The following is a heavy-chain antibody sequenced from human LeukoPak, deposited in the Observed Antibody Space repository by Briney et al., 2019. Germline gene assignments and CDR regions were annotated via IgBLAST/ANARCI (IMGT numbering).Heavy chain of an antibody. D-gene: IGHD6-6*01. Sequence: PGGSLRLSCAASGFTFSGYGMQWVRQAPGKGLEWVAVISYDGSNKYYADSVKGRFTISRDNSKNTLYLQMNSLRAEDTAVYYCAKDVIAARPLYYFDYWGQGTLVTVSS. CDR1: GFTFSGYG. V-gene: IGHV3-30*18. J-gene: IGHJ4*02. CDR2: ISYDGSNK. CDR3: AKDVIAARPLYYFDY.